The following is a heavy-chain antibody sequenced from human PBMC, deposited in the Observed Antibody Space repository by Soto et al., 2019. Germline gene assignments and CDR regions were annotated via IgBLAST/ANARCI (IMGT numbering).Heavy chain of an antibody. V-gene: IGHV2-26*01. D-gene: IGHD1-26*01. CDR3: ARALREGLPIYYFDS. CDR1: GFSLSKARMG. J-gene: IGHJ4*02. Sequence: QVTLKESGPVLVKPTETLTLTCTVSGFSLSKARMGVSWIRQPPGKALEWLAHIFWNDERSYSTSLKSRLTTSRDTSKSLVVLTRTNVDPVDTGTYFCARALREGLPIYYFDSWGQGTLVTVSS. CDR2: IFWNDER.